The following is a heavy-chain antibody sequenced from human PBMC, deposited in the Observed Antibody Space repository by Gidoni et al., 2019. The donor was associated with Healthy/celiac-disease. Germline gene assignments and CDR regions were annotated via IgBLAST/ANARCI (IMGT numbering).Heavy chain of an antibody. Sequence: QVQLVESGGGVVQPGRSLRLSCAASGFTFSSYALHWVRQAPGKGLEWVAVISYDGSNKYYADSVKCRFTISRDNSKNTLYLQMNSLRAEDTAVYYCAKDFIQVVAATRDYYYYYGMDVWGQGTTVTVSS. CDR2: ISYDGSNK. CDR3: AKDFIQVVAATRDYYYYYGMDV. D-gene: IGHD2-15*01. J-gene: IGHJ6*02. V-gene: IGHV3-30*18. CDR1: GFTFSSYA.